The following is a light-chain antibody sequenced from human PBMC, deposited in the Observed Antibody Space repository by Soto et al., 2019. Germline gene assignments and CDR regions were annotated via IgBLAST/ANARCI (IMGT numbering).Light chain of an antibody. CDR1: QNINNY. J-gene: IGKJ5*01. CDR3: QQTYSSLPIT. Sequence: DIQMTPSPSSLSASVGDRVTITCRTSQNINNYLNWYQQKPGKAPNLLIYAASSLESGVPARFSGSGSGTHFTLTITGLQPEDFATYYCQQTYSSLPITFGQGTRLEIK. CDR2: AAS. V-gene: IGKV1-39*01.